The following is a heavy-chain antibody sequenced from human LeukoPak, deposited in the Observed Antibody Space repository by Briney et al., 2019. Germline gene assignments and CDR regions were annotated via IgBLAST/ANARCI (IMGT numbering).Heavy chain of an antibody. V-gene: IGHV4-4*09. CDR2: IYTSVSN. D-gene: IGHD6-19*01. CDR1: GRSISSDY. J-gene: IGHJ5*02. Sequence: PSETLSLTCTVSGRSISSDYWSWIRQPPGKGLEWIGYIYTSVSNHYNPSLKSRVTISGDTSKNQFSLKLSSVTAADTAVYYCARQKAGNCFDPWGQGTPVTVSS. CDR3: ARQKAGNCFDP.